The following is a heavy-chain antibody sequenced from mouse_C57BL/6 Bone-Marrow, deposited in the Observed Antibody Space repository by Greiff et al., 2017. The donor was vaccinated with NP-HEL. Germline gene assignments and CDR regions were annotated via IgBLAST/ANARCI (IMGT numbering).Heavy chain of an antibody. CDR1: GYTFTSYG. D-gene: IGHD2-10*01. V-gene: IGHV1-81*01. J-gene: IGHJ2*01. CDR3: ARGGTLPPFDY. CDR2: IYPRSGNT. Sequence: LVESGAELARPGASVKLSCKASGYTFTSYGISWVKQRTGQGLEWIGEIYPRSGNTYYNEKFKGKATLTADKSSSTAYMELRSLTSEDSAVYFCARGGTLPPFDYWGQGTTLTVSS.